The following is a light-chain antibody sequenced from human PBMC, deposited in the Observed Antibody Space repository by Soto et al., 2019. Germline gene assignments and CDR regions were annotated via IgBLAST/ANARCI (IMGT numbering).Light chain of an antibody. CDR2: DAY. V-gene: IGKV3-11*01. CDR3: QQRGSWPPT. Sequence: IVLTQSPATLSLSPGERATLSCSASQSVLNYLAWYQQKPGQAPSLLIYDAYNRATGIPARFSGSGSGTDFTLTISSLEPEDFAVYYCQQRGSWPPTFGGGTKVEIK. CDR1: QSVLNY. J-gene: IGKJ4*01.